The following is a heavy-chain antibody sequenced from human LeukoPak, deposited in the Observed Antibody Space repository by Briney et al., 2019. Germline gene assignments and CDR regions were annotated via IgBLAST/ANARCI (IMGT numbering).Heavy chain of an antibody. CDR2: ISGYNGKT. Sequence: ASVKVSCKASGYTFANYGISWVRQAPGQGLEWMGWISGYNGKTNYAQKVQGRVTMTTDPSTSTAYMELRSLTSDDTAVYYCARDAYYYDDGLASNFDYWGQGALVTVSS. CDR3: ARDAYYYDDGLASNFDY. V-gene: IGHV1-18*01. CDR1: GYTFANYG. J-gene: IGHJ4*02. D-gene: IGHD3-22*01.